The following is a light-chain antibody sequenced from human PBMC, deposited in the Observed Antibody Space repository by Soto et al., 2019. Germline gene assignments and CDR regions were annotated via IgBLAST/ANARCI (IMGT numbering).Light chain of an antibody. CDR1: QDIYNY. J-gene: IGKJ3*01. Sequence: DIQMTQSPPSLSASVGDRVTITCRASQDIYNYLAWYQQRPGQVPKLLIYHASTLQSGVPSRFSGSGSGTGFTLTISSLQHEDVATYYCQKYYSAVFTFGPGTKLDIK. V-gene: IGKV1-27*01. CDR3: QKYYSAVFT. CDR2: HAS.